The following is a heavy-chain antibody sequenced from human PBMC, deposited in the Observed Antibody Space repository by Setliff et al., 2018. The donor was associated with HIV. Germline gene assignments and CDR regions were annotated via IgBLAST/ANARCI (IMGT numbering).Heavy chain of an antibody. D-gene: IGHD6-13*01. Sequence: ASVKVSCKASGYTFTSYGISWVRQAPGQRLEWMGWISAYNGNTNYAQKLQGRVTMTTDTSTSTAYMELRSLRSDDTAVYYCARGYSAAGTLYYYGMDVWDQGTTVTVSS. CDR3: ARGYSAAGTLYYYGMDV. CDR1: GYTFTSYG. J-gene: IGHJ6*02. CDR2: ISAYNGNT. V-gene: IGHV1-18*01.